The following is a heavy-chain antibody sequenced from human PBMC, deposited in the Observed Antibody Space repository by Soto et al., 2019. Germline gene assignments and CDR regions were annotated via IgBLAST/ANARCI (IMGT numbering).Heavy chain of an antibody. CDR2: ISYDGSNK. V-gene: IGHV3-30-3*01. D-gene: IGHD6-19*01. CDR1: GFTFSSYA. Sequence: QVQLVESGGGVVQPGRSLRLSCAASGFTFSSYAMHGVRQAPGKGLEWVAVISYDGSNKYYADSVKGRFTISRDNSKNTLYLQMNSLRAEDTAVYYCARDAPSGYSSSYWGQGTLVTVSS. CDR3: ARDAPSGYSSSY. J-gene: IGHJ4*02.